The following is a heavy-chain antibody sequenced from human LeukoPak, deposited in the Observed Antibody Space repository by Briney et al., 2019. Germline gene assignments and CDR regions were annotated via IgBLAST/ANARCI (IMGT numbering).Heavy chain of an antibody. D-gene: IGHD6-13*01. V-gene: IGHV4-30-4*01. CDR1: GGSISSGDYY. J-gene: IGHJ3*02. CDR2: IYYSGST. CDR3: VRVSSSWYVAFDI. Sequence: PSETLSLTCTVSGGSISSGDYYWSWIRQPPGKGLEWIGYIYYSGSTYYNPSLKSRVTISVDTSKNQFSLKLSSVTAADTAVYYCVRVSSSWYVAFDIWGQGTMVTVSS.